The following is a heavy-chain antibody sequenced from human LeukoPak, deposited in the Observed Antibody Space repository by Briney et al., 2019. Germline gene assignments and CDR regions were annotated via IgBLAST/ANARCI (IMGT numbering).Heavy chain of an antibody. CDR2: INPNSGGT. D-gene: IGHD6-13*01. CDR3: AMIASSWYQFDY. V-gene: IGHV1-2*06. Sequence: ASVKVSCKASVYTFTGYYMHWVRQAPGQGLEWMGRINPNSGGTNYAQKFQGRVTMTRDTSISTAYMELSRLRSDDTAVYYCAMIASSWYQFDYWGQGTLVTVSS. J-gene: IGHJ4*02. CDR1: VYTFTGYY.